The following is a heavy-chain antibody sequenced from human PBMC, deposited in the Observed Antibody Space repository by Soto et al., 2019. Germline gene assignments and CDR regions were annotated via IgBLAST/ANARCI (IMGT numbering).Heavy chain of an antibody. V-gene: IGHV5-10-1*01. Sequence: PGESLKISCKGSGYSFTSYWISWVRQMPGKGLEWMGRIDPSDSYTNYSPSFQGHVTISADKSISTAYLQWSSLKASDTAMYYCASTYLQAVSSGYYYVWGQGTLVTVSS. CDR2: IDPSDSYT. CDR1: GYSFTSYW. D-gene: IGHD3-22*01. J-gene: IGHJ4*02. CDR3: ASTYLQAVSSGYYYV.